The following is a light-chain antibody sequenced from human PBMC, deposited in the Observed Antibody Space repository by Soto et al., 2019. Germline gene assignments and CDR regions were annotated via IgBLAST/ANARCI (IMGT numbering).Light chain of an antibody. CDR3: QTYDSNLNVV. Sequence: QPVLAQPPSVSGAPGQRVTISCTGSTSNIGAGYDVHWYQHLPGTAPKLLIYGNSNRPSGVPDRFSGSQSGTSASLVITGLQTEDEADYYCQTYDSNLNVVFGGGTKVTVL. J-gene: IGLJ2*01. CDR1: TSNIGAGYD. CDR2: GNS. V-gene: IGLV1-40*01.